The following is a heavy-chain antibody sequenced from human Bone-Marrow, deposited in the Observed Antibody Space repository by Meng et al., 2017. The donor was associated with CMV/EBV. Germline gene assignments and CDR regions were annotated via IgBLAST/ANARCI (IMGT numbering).Heavy chain of an antibody. CDR3: YGSFLGGVDH. CDR2: ITADDGST. D-gene: IGHD3-10*01. CDR1: GFTFTNAW. J-gene: IGHJ4*02. Sequence: GESLKISCAVSGFTFTNAWMSWVRQAPGKGLEWVSAITADDGSTHYADSVNGRFSISRDNFENTLYLQMNSLRADDTAVYYCYGSFLGGVDHWGQGTLVTVSS. V-gene: IGHV3-23*01.